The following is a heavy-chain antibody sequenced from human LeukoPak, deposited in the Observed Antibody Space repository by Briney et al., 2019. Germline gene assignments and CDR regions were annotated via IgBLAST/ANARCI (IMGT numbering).Heavy chain of an antibody. CDR2: INHSGST. Sequence: SETLSLTCAVYGGSFSGYYWSWIRQPPGKGLEWIGEINHSGSTNYNPSLKSRVTISVDTSKNQFSLKLSSVTAADTAVYYCARARTHLRRRSDAFDIWGQGTMVTVSS. J-gene: IGHJ3*02. CDR1: GGSFSGYY. V-gene: IGHV4-34*01. D-gene: IGHD1-1*01. CDR3: ARARTHLRRRSDAFDI.